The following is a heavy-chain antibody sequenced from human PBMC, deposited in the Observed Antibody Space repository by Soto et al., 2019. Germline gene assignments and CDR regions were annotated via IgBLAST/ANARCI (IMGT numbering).Heavy chain of an antibody. CDR3: ARRGWSYYSGPHFDY. CDR2: INSDGSST. CDR1: GFTFSSYW. D-gene: IGHD1-26*01. V-gene: IGHV3-74*01. J-gene: IGHJ4*02. Sequence: EVQLVESGGGLVQPGGSLRLSCAASGFTFSSYWMHWVRQAPGKGLVWVSRINSDGSSTSYADSVKGRFTISRDNAKNTLYLQMNSLRAEDTAVYYCARRGWSYYSGPHFDYWGQGTLVTVSS.